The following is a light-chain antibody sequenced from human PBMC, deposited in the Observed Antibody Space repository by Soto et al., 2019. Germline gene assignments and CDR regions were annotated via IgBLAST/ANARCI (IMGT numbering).Light chain of an antibody. CDR3: QQRSNWLLA. CDR1: QRVSRY. V-gene: IGKV3-11*01. CDR2: DAS. J-gene: IGKJ4*01. Sequence: EIVLTQSPATLSLSPGERATLSCRASQRVSRYLAWYQQKPGQAPRLLIYDASNRATGIPARFSGSGSGTDFTLTISSVGPEDFAVYYCQQRSNWLLAFGGGTKVELK.